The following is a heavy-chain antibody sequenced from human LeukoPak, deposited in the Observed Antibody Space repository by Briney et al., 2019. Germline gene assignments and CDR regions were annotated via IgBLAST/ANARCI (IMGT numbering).Heavy chain of an antibody. CDR3: ARCAAGSCSNWFDP. CDR1: GYTFTSYG. Sequence: GASVKVSCTASGYTFTSYGISWVRQAPGQGLEWMGWISAYNGNTNYAQKLQGRVTMTTDTSTSTAYMELRSLRSDDTAVYYCARCAAGSCSNWFDPWGQGTLVTVSS. D-gene: IGHD2-15*01. CDR2: ISAYNGNT. J-gene: IGHJ5*02. V-gene: IGHV1-18*01.